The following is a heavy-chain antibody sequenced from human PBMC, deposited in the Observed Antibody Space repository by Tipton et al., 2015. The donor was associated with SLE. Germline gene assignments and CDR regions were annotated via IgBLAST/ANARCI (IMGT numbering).Heavy chain of an antibody. CDR2: INHSGST. Sequence: LRLSCAVYGGSFSGYYWSWIRQPPGKGLEWIGEINHSGSTNYNPSLKSRVTISVDTSKNQFSLKLSSVTAADTAVYYCARGGCSSTSCYIVYFGYWGQGTLVTVSS. J-gene: IGHJ4*02. V-gene: IGHV4-34*01. CDR3: ARGGCSSTSCYIVYFGY. CDR1: GGSFSGYY. D-gene: IGHD2-2*02.